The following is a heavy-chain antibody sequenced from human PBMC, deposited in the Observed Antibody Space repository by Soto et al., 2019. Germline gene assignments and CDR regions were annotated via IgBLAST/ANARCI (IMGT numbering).Heavy chain of an antibody. Sequence: QVQLQESGPGLVKPSQTLSLTCAVSVGSISSGGYYWSGSRQHPGEGLEWIGYIYYSGSTYYNPSLKSRVTLSVDTSKNHFSPKLSSVTAADTAVYYCAREPSIWGQGTLVTVSS. CDR2: IYYSGST. CDR3: AREPSI. CDR1: VGSISSGGYY. V-gene: IGHV4-31*11. J-gene: IGHJ4*02.